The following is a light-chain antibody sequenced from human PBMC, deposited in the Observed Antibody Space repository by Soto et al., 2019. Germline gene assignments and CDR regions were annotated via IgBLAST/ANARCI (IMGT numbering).Light chain of an antibody. V-gene: IGKV3-15*01. CDR3: QQYNNWPST. CDR2: GAS. Sequence: EIVMTQSPATLSVSPGERATLSCRASQSVSINLSCYREKPGQAPGPLFYGASTRATGIPARFSGSGSGTEFTLTISSLQSEDFAVYYCQQYNNWPSTFGQGTKVDIK. CDR1: QSVSIN. J-gene: IGKJ1*01.